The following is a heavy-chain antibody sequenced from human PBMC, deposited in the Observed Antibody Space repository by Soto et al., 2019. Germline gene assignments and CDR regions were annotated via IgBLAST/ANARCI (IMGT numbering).Heavy chain of an antibody. CDR2: ISAYNGNT. Sequence: ASVKVSCKASGYTFISSDITWVRQAPGQGLEWMGWISAYNGNTNVPQNLQGRVILTTDTSTDTAYMELRSLRSDDTAVYYCARVRSPGHPPYNWFDPWGQGTLVTVSS. CDR1: GYTFISSD. V-gene: IGHV1-18*04. CDR3: ARVRSPGHPPYNWFDP. J-gene: IGHJ5*02.